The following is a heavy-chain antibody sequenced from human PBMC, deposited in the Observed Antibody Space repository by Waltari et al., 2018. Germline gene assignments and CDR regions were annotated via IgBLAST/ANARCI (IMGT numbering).Heavy chain of an antibody. CDR3: ARSRGEAVAGKAHYFDY. Sequence: EVQLVESGGGLVQPGGSLRLSCAASGFTFSSYWMSWVRQAPGKGLEWVANIKQDGSEKYYVDSVKGRSTISRDNAKNSLYLQMNSLRAEDTAVYYCARSRGEAVAGKAHYFDYWGQGTLVTVSS. V-gene: IGHV3-7*01. CDR1: GFTFSSYW. D-gene: IGHD6-19*01. CDR2: IKQDGSEK. J-gene: IGHJ4*02.